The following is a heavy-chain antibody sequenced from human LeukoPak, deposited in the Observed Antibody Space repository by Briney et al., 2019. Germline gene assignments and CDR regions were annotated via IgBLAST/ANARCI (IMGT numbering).Heavy chain of an antibody. D-gene: IGHD3-10*01. Sequence: ASVKVSCKASGYTFTGYYMHWMRQAPGQGLEWMGWINPNSGGTNYAQKFQGRVTMTRDTSISTAYMELSRLRSDDTAVYYCARDRGLRAYYFDYWGQGTLVTVSS. CDR3: ARDRGLRAYYFDY. CDR1: GYTFTGYY. CDR2: INPNSGGT. J-gene: IGHJ4*02. V-gene: IGHV1-2*02.